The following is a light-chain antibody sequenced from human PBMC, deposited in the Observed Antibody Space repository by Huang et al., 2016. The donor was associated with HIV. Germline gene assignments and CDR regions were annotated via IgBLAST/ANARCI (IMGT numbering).Light chain of an antibody. CDR3: QQRSIWPWT. V-gene: IGKV3-11*01. CDR2: DAS. CDR1: QNVSSY. Sequence: EIVLTQSPATLSLSPGERATLSCRASQNVSSYFAWYQQKPGQAPRLLIYDASNRATGIPARFSGSGSGTDFTLTISSLEPEDFAVYYCQQRSIWPWTFGQGTKVEIK. J-gene: IGKJ1*01.